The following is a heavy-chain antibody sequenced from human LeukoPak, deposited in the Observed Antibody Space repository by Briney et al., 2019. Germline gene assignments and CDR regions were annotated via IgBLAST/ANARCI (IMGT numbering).Heavy chain of an antibody. CDR1: GYTFTNYG. D-gene: IGHD3-10*01. CDR3: ARGGVTNWLDS. V-gene: IGHV1-18*01. J-gene: IGHJ5*01. CDR2: ISTYSGNT. Sequence: ASVKVSCKASGYTFTNYGITWVRQAPGQGLEWMGWISTYSGNTNYARNLQGRVTMITDTSTTTAYMELRSPRSDDTAVYYCARGGVTNWLDSWGQGTLVTVSS.